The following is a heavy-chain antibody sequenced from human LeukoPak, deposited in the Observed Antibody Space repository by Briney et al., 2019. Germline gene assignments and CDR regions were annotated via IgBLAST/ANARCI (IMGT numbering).Heavy chain of an antibody. V-gene: IGHV1-8*01. CDR2: MNPNSCNT. CDR1: GYTFTSYD. J-gene: IGHJ5*02. CDR3: ARVRTYYDILTGYYTYNWFDP. Sequence: ASVKVSCKASGYTFTSYDINWVRQATGQGLEWMGWMNPNSCNTGYAQKFQGRVTMTRNTSISTAYMELSSLRSEDTAVYYCARVRTYYDILTGYYTYNWFDPWGQGTLVTVSS. D-gene: IGHD3-9*01.